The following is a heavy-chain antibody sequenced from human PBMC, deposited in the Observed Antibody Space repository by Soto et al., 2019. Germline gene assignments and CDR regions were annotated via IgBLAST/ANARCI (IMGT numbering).Heavy chain of an antibody. CDR2: IIPILGIA. CDR3: ARDSLGGTTQKFQH. Sequence: ASVKVSCKASGYTFTSSGISWVRQAPGQGLEWMGRIIPILGIANYAQKFQGRVTITADKSTSTAYMELSSLRSEDTAVYYCARDSLGGTTQKFQHWGQGTLVTVSS. CDR1: GYTFTSSG. V-gene: IGHV1-69*04. D-gene: IGHD1-1*01. J-gene: IGHJ1*01.